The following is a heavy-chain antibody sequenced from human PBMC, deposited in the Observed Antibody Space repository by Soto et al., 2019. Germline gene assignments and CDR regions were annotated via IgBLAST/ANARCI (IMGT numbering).Heavy chain of an antibody. CDR3: ARSSGYYYLEY. Sequence: ASVKVSCKASGYTFTSYDINWVRQATGQRLEWMGWINAGNGNTKYSQQFQGRVTITRDTSASTAYMELSSLRSEDTAVYYCARSSGYYYLEYWGQGTLVTVSS. D-gene: IGHD3-22*01. CDR1: GYTFTSYD. V-gene: IGHV1-3*01. J-gene: IGHJ4*02. CDR2: INAGNGNT.